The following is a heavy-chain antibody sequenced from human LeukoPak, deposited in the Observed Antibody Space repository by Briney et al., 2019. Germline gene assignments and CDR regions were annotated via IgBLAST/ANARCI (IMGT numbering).Heavy chain of an antibody. V-gene: IGHV3-66*01. CDR2: IHSGGST. CDR3: ASGVYYDILTGYSFYGMDV. Sequence: GGSLRLSCAASGFTVSSNYMSWVRQAPGKGLEWVSVIHSGGSTYYADSVKGRFTISRDNSKNTLYLQMNSLRAEDTAVYYCASGVYYDILTGYSFYGMDVWGQGTTVTVSS. CDR1: GFTVSSNY. D-gene: IGHD3-9*01. J-gene: IGHJ6*02.